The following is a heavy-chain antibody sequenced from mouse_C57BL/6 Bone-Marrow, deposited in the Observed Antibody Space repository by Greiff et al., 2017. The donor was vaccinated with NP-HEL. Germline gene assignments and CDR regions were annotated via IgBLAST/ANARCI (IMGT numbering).Heavy chain of an antibody. CDR1: GFTFSDAW. D-gene: IGHD2-5*01. Sequence: EVQGVESGGGLVQPGGSMKLSCAASGFTFSDAWMDWVRQSPEKGLEWVAEIRNKANNHATYYAESVKGRFTISRDDSKSSVYLQMNSLRAEDTGIYYCTRDSNYPYYAMDYWGQGTSVTVSS. CDR3: TRDSNYPYYAMDY. CDR2: IRNKANNHAT. J-gene: IGHJ4*01. V-gene: IGHV6-6*01.